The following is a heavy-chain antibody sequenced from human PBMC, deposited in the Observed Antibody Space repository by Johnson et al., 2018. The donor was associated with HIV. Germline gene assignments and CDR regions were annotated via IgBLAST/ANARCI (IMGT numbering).Heavy chain of an antibody. V-gene: IGHV3-33*01. CDR1: GFTFSSYG. J-gene: IGHJ3*02. CDR3: ARKGDAFDI. CDR2: IWYDGNNK. Sequence: QEQLVESGGVLVKPGRSLRLSCAASGFTFSSYGMHWVRQAPGKGLQWVAAIWYDGNNKYYADSVKGRFTISRDNAKNSLHLQMNSLRADDTAVYYCARKGDAFDIWGQGTMVTVSS.